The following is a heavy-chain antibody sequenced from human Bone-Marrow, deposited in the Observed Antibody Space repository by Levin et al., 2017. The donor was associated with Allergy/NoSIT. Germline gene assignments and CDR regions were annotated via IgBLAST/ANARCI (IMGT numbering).Heavy chain of an antibody. CDR1: GFSFSEYH. CDR2: ISHNGISI. J-gene: IGHJ4*02. CDR3: ARGGGGWHNYASSGPLHY. V-gene: IGHV3-11*01. D-gene: IGHD3-22*01. Sequence: GGSLRLSCEASGFSFSEYHMMWIRQAPGKGLGWVSYISHNGISIYYTDSVKGRLTISRDYATNSLFLQMNSLLVAAPAVYYCARGGGGWHNYASSGPLHYWGQGTLVTVYS.